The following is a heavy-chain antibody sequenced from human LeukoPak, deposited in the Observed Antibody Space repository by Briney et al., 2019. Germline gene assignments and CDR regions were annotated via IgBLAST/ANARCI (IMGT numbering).Heavy chain of an antibody. Sequence: ASVKVSCKASGYTFTSYGISWVRQAPGHGLERMGWISAYNGNTNYAQKLQGRVTMTTDTSTSTAYMELSSLRSEDTAVYYCARPNRTVFDYWGQGTLVTVSS. CDR3: ARPNRTVFDY. D-gene: IGHD1-14*01. CDR2: ISAYNGNT. J-gene: IGHJ4*02. V-gene: IGHV1-18*01. CDR1: GYTFTSYG.